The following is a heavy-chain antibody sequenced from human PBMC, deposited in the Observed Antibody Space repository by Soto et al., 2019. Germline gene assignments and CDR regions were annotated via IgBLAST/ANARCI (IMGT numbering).Heavy chain of an antibody. CDR1: GYTFTDYD. CDR2: MNPNTGNT. V-gene: IGHV1-8*01. CDR3: ARGGWGPSFEF. Sequence: GASVKVSCKASGYTFTDYDINWVRQGTGQGVEWMGWMNPNTGNTGFAQKFQDRVTMTRNTSISTAYMELSSLRPEDTALYFCARGGWGPSFEFWGKGTLVTVSS. J-gene: IGHJ4*02. D-gene: IGHD3-16*01.